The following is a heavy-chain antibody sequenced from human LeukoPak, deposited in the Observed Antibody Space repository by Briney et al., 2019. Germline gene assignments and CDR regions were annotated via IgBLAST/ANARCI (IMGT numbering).Heavy chain of an antibody. CDR3: TRVVNGGHFDY. Sequence: SETLSLTCSVSGASINNYYWTWIRQPPGKGLEWIGYVYHTGASDYHPSLKSRVAMSLYTSKNQVSLNLRSVTAADTAVYFCTRVVNGGHFDYWGQGTLVTVSS. V-gene: IGHV4-59*01. D-gene: IGHD2-8*01. CDR1: GASINNYY. J-gene: IGHJ4*02. CDR2: VYHTGAS.